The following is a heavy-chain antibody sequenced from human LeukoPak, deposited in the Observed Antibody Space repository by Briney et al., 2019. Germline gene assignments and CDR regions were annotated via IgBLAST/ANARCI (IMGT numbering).Heavy chain of an antibody. J-gene: IGHJ4*02. CDR3: ARHGRGVAKRPIDY. V-gene: IGHV4-4*09. D-gene: IGHD2-15*01. CDR1: GGSISSYY. CDR2: IYTSGST. Sequence: SETLSLTCTVSGGSISSYYWSWIRQPPGKGLEWIGYIYTSGSTNYNPSLKSRVTISVDTSKNQFSLKLSSVTAADTAVYYCARHGRGVAKRPIDYWGQGTLVTVSP.